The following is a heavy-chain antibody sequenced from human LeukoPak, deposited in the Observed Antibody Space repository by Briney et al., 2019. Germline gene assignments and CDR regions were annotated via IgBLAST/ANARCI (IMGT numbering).Heavy chain of an antibody. V-gene: IGHV1-69*06. CDR2: IIPIFGTA. D-gene: IGHD6-13*01. J-gene: IGHJ3*02. CDR3: ARPIAAAVSVTGAFDI. CDR1: GGTFSSYA. Sequence: SVKVSCKASGGTFSSYAISWVRQAPVQGLEWMGGIIPIFGTANYAQKFQGRATITADKSTSTAYMELSSLRSEDTAVYYCARPIAAAVSVTGAFDIWGQGTMVTVSS.